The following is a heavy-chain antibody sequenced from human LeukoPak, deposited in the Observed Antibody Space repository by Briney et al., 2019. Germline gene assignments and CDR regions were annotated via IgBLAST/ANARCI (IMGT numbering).Heavy chain of an antibody. D-gene: IGHD3-3*01. CDR3: AKSRSDVVDY. J-gene: IGHJ4*02. CDR1: GFTFSSYG. CDR2: ISYDGSNK. V-gene: IGHV3-30*18. Sequence: GGSLRLSCAASGFTFSSYGMHWVRQAPGKGLEWVSVISYDGSNKYYADSVKGRFTISRDNSKNTLYLQMNSLRAEDTAVYYCAKSRSDVVDYWGQGTLVTVSS.